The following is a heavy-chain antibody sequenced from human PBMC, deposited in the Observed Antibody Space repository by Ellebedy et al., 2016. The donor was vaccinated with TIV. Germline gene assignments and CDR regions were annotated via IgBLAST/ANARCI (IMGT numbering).Heavy chain of an antibody. CDR2: ITGMFRTV. Sequence: SVKVSCKASGGTFNSHAISWVRQAPGQGLEWMGGITGMFRTVTYAQQFQGRVTITADEFMSTAYMDLSSLRSEDSAVNYCARGSVYYHRYYDHWGQGTLVTVSS. CDR1: GGTFNSHA. J-gene: IGHJ4*02. CDR3: ARGSVYYHRYYDH. V-gene: IGHV1-69*13. D-gene: IGHD3-22*01.